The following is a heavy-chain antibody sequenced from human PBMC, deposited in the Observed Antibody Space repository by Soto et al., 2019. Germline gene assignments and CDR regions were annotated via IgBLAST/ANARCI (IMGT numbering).Heavy chain of an antibody. Sequence: GGSLRLSCAASGFTFSGSAMHWVRQASGKGLEWVGRTRSKANSYATAYAASVKGRFTISRDDSKNTAYLQMNSLKTEDTAVYYCTRHDKANYYDSSDAGWFDPWGQGTLVTVSS. CDR1: GFTFSGSA. CDR3: TRHDKANYYDSSDAGWFDP. D-gene: IGHD3-22*01. V-gene: IGHV3-73*01. J-gene: IGHJ5*02. CDR2: TRSKANSYAT.